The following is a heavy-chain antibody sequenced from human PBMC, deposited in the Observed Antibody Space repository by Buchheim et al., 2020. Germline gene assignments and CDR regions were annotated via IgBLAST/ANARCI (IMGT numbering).Heavy chain of an antibody. D-gene: IGHD1-14*01. CDR3: ARYGITGRLDQ. CDR1: GFTFNTYA. J-gene: IGHJ4*02. Sequence: EVQLLESGGDLVQPGGSLRLSCAASGFTFNTYAMSWVRRAPGKGLGWVSTLNTGGSTYYADSVRGRFTISSDSSKTTLFLQMHSLRAEDTAVYYCARYGITGRLDQWGQGTL. CDR2: LNTGGST. V-gene: IGHV3-23*01.